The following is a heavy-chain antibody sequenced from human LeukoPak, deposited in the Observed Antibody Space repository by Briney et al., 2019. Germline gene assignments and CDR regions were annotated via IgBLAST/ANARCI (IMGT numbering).Heavy chain of an antibody. D-gene: IGHD3/OR15-3a*01. CDR1: GGSISSYY. J-gene: IGHJ4*02. CDR2: IYYRGST. CDR3: ARAPTQDLVDY. Sequence: SETLSLTCSVSGGSISSYYWSWIRQPPGKGLEWIGYIYYRGSTNYNPSLKSRVTISVDTSKNQFSLKLTPVTAADTAVYYCARAPTQDLVDYWGQGTLVTVSS. V-gene: IGHV4-59*01.